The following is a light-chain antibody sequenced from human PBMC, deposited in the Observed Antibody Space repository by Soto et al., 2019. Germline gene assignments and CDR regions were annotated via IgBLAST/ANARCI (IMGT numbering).Light chain of an antibody. Sequence: DIQMTQSPSTLSASVGDRVTITCRASQSISSWLAWYQQKLGRAPRLLIYDASSLESGVPSRFSGSGYGTEFTLTISSLQPDDFASYCCQHYGGMWTFGQGTKVDIK. CDR1: QSISSW. CDR2: DAS. CDR3: QHYGGMWT. J-gene: IGKJ1*01. V-gene: IGKV1-5*01.